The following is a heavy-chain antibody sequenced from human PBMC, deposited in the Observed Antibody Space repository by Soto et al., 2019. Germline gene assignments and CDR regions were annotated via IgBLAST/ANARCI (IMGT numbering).Heavy chain of an antibody. V-gene: IGHV4-34*01. CDR3: ALAPAAHILH. J-gene: IGHJ1*01. D-gene: IGHD2-2*01. CDR2: INPSGTT. Sequence: PSETLSLTCAVSGGSLSAYYWSWIRQPPGKGLERIGEINPSGTTNYNPSLKSRVTISVDTSKNQFSLKLSSVTAADTAVYHCALAPAAHILHWGQGTLVTVSS. CDR1: GGSLSAYY.